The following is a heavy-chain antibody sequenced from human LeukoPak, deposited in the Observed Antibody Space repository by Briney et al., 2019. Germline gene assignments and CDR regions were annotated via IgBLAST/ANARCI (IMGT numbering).Heavy chain of an antibody. CDR3: AKEIHEVYYYGPDV. CDR1: GFTFSSYA. V-gene: IGHV3-23*01. Sequence: GGSLRLSCAASGFTFSSYAMSWVRQAPGKGPEWVSTIYGANAFYADSVRGRFTISRDNSKNMLYLHMISLRVEDTAIYYCAKEIHEVYYYGPDVWGQGTTVTVSS. CDR2: IYGANA. J-gene: IGHJ6*02.